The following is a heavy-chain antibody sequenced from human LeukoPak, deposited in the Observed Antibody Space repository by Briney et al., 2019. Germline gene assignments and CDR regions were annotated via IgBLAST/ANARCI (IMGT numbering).Heavy chain of an antibody. J-gene: IGHJ4*02. D-gene: IGHD3-10*01. CDR2: MNPNSGNT. Sequence: ASVKVSCKASGYTFINYDINWVRQATGQGLEWMGWMNPNSGNTGYAQKFQGRVTITADKSTSTAYMELSSLRSEDTAVYYCARDQRGVIDYWGQGTLVTVSS. CDR3: ARDQRGVIDY. CDR1: GYTFINYD. V-gene: IGHV1-8*03.